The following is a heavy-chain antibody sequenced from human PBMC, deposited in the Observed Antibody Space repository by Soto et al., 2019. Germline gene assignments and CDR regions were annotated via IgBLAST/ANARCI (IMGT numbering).Heavy chain of an antibody. V-gene: IGHV3-7*01. J-gene: IGHJ4*02. D-gene: IGHD4-4*01. CDR2: IKEDGSDK. CDR3: VTDRDYSKDY. Sequence: GGSLRLSCAASGFSFSTYWMNWVRQAPGKGLEWVANIKEDGSDKHYVDSVKGRFTISRDNAKNSLFLQMNSLRAEDMAVYYCVTDRDYSKDYWGQGTLVTVSS. CDR1: GFSFSTYW.